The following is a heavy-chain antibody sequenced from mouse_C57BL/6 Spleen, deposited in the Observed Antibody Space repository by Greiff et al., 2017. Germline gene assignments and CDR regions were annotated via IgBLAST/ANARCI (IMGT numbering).Heavy chain of an antibody. J-gene: IGHJ2*01. CDR1: GYSFTGYF. Sequence: VQLKESGPELVKPGDSVKISCKASGYSFTGYFMNWVMQSHGKSLEWIGRINPYNGDTFYNQKFKGKATLTVDKSSSTAHMELRSLTSEDSAVYYCARHFITTVVASSYFDYWGQGTTLTVSS. D-gene: IGHD1-1*01. CDR2: INPYNGDT. CDR3: ARHFITTVVASSYFDY. V-gene: IGHV1-20*01.